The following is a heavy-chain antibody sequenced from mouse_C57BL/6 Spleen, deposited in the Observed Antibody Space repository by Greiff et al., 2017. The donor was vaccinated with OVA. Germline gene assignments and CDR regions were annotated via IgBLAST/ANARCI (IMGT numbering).Heavy chain of an antibody. D-gene: IGHD2-5*01. J-gene: IGHJ4*01. CDR2: IDPETGGT. Sequence: VQRVESGAELVRPGASVTLSCKASGYTFTDYEMHWVKQTPVHGLEWIGAIDPETGGTAYNQKFKGKAILTADKSSSTAYMELRSLTSEDSAVYYCTRRTYSNSFMDYWGQGTSVTVSS. CDR1: GYTFTDYE. CDR3: TRRTYSNSFMDY. V-gene: IGHV1-15*01.